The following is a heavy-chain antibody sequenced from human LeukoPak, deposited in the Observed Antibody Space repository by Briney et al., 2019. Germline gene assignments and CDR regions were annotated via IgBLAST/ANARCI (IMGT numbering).Heavy chain of an antibody. CDR3: AKGPSRNIAAAGTDY. CDR2: ISGSGGST. CDR1: GFTFSSYA. J-gene: IGHJ4*02. D-gene: IGHD6-13*01. V-gene: IGHV3-23*01. Sequence: GGSLRLSCAASGFTFSSYAMSWVRQAPGKGLEWVSAISGSGGSTYYADSVRGRFTISRDNSKNTLYLQMNSLRAEDTAVYYCAKGPSRNIAAAGTDYWGQGTLVTVSS.